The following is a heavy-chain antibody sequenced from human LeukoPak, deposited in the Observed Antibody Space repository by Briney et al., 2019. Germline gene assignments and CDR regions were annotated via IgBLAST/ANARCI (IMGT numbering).Heavy chain of an antibody. CDR3: AKVSSTLAAAGALSFDY. CDR2: VDPGDGEA. Sequence: GATVKLSCKASGYTFTDYFIHWVQQAPGEGLEWMGHVDPGDGEAVYADRFQRRFTFTADTSTGTVYMDVSSLTSDDSAVYYCAKVSSTLAAAGALSFDYWGQGTLVIVSS. J-gene: IGHJ4*02. D-gene: IGHD6-13*01. V-gene: IGHV1-69-2*01. CDR1: GYTFTDYF.